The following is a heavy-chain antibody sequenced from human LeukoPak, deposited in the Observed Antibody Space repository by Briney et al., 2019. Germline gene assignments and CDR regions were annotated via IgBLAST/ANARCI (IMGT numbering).Heavy chain of an antibody. Sequence: GGSLRLSCAASGFTFDDYAMHWVRQAPGKGLEWVSGISWNSGSIGYADSVKGRFTISRDNAKNSLYLQMNSLRAEDTALYYCAKGKGADYYDSSGNFDYWGQGTLVTVSS. CDR1: GFTFDDYA. CDR2: ISWNSGSI. V-gene: IGHV3-9*01. D-gene: IGHD3-22*01. J-gene: IGHJ4*02. CDR3: AKGKGADYYDSSGNFDY.